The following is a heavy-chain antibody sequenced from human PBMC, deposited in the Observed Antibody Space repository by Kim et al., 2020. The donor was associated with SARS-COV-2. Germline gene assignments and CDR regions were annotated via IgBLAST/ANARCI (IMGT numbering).Heavy chain of an antibody. CDR2: GEK. Sequence: GEKNYVDYVKGRFTISRDNSKNSLYLQINSLRAEDTAVFYCATGGVQHLFTWGQGTLVTVSS. J-gene: IGHJ5*02. V-gene: IGHV3-7*04. CDR3: ATGGVQHLFT. D-gene: IGHD2-21*01.